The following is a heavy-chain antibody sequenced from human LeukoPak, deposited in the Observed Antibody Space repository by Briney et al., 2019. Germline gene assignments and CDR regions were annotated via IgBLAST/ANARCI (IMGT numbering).Heavy chain of an antibody. CDR3: ARTSSGYYYMDV. CDR2: INHSGST. CDR1: GGSFSGYY. V-gene: IGHV4-34*01. J-gene: IGHJ6*03. D-gene: IGHD6-25*01. Sequence: SETLSLTCAVYGGSFSGYYWSWIRQPPGKGLEWIGEINHSGSTNYNPSLKSRVTISVDTSKNQFSLKLSSVTAADTAVYYCARTSSGYYYMDVWGKGTTVTVSS.